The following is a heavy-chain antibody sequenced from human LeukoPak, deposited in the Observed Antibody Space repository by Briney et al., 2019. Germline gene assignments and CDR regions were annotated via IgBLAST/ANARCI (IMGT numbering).Heavy chain of an antibody. CDR3: ASYSNYYDSSGYYLHYYGMDV. V-gene: IGHV4-4*02. CDR1: GGSISSSNW. J-gene: IGHJ6*02. D-gene: IGHD3-22*01. CDR2: IYHSGST. Sequence: PSETLSLTCAVSGGSISSSNWWSWVRQPPGKGLEWIGEIYHSGSTNYNPSLKSRVTISVDKSKNQFSLKLSSVTAADTAVYYCASYSNYYDSSGYYLHYYGMDVWGQGTTVTVSS.